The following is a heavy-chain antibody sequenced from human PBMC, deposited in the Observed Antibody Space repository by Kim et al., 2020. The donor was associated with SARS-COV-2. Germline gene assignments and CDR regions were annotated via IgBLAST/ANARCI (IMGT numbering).Heavy chain of an antibody. D-gene: IGHD3-10*01. Sequence: GGSLRLSCAASGFTFSSYGMHWVRQAPGKGLEWVAVISYDGSNKYYADSVKGRFTISRDNSKNTLYLQMNSLRAEDTAVYYCAKDGSGSLGYFDYWGQGTLVTVSS. V-gene: IGHV3-30*18. J-gene: IGHJ4*02. CDR2: ISYDGSNK. CDR1: GFTFSSYG. CDR3: AKDGSGSLGYFDY.